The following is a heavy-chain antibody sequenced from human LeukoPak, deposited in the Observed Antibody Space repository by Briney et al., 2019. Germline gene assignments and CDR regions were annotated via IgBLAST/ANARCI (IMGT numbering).Heavy chain of an antibody. CDR1: GVTLSTYA. CDR3: ARDVLRFLEWLPRYYYYGMDV. J-gene: IGHJ6*02. V-gene: IGHV4-34*01. Sequence: GSLRLSCAASGVTLSTYAMSWARQPPGKGLEWIGEINHSGSTNCNPSLKSRVTISVDTSKNQFSLKLSSVTAADTAVYYCARDVLRFLEWLPRYYYYGMDVWGQGTTVTVSS. CDR2: INHSGST. D-gene: IGHD3-3*01.